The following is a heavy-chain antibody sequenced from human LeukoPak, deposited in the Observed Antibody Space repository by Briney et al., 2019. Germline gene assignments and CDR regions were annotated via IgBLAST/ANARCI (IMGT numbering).Heavy chain of an antibody. Sequence: GGSLRLSCAASGFSFSDCAMSWVRQAPGRGLEWVSSISGSAGSTYYADSMKGRFTISRDNPKNTLHLEMNSLRAEDTAIYYCTKGMATIRRHIDSWGQGTLVTVSS. CDR1: GFSFSDCA. CDR3: TKGMATIRRHIDS. CDR2: ISGSAGST. V-gene: IGHV3-23*01. J-gene: IGHJ4*02. D-gene: IGHD5-24*01.